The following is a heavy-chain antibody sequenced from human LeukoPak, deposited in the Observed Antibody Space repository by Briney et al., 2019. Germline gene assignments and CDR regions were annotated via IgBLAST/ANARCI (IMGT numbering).Heavy chain of an antibody. D-gene: IGHD7-27*01. V-gene: IGHV5-51*01. CDR2: IYPGDSDT. J-gene: IGHJ4*02. CDR1: GYSFPNYW. Sequence: GESLKISCKGSGYSFPNYWIGWVRQMPGKGLEWMGIIYPGDSDTRYSPSFQGQVSISADKSISTAYLQWSSLKASDTAMYYCARQTGDYTYYFDYWGQGTLVTVSS. CDR3: ARQTGDYTYYFDY.